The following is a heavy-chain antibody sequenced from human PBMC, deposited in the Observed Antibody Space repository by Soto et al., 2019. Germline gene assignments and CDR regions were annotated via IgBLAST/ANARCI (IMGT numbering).Heavy chain of an antibody. Sequence: EVQLAESGGGLAQPGGSLRLSCAATGFTLSGYAMDWVRQAPGKGLEYVSGISSNGVGKYYANSVQGRFTISRDNSKNTVYLQMGSMRPDDMAVYYCARRARPDFYYMDVWGKGTTVTVSS. CDR1: GFTLSGYA. D-gene: IGHD6-6*01. CDR2: ISSNGVGK. J-gene: IGHJ6*03. V-gene: IGHV3-64*01. CDR3: ARRARPDFYYMDV.